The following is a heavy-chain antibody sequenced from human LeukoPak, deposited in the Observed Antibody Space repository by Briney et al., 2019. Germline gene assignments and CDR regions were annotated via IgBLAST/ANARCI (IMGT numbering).Heavy chain of an antibody. CDR1: GVSISSGGYY. CDR2: IYYSGST. J-gene: IGHJ5*02. V-gene: IGHV4-31*03. Sequence: SETLSLTCTVSGVSISSGGYYWSWIRQHPGKGLEWIGYIYYSGSTYYNPSLKSRVTISVDTSKNQFSLKLSSVTAADTAVYYCARVVDNWFDPWGQGTLVTVSS. CDR3: ARVVDNWFDP.